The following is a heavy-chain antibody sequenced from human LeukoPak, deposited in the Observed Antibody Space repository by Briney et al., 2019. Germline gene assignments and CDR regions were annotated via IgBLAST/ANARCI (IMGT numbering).Heavy chain of an antibody. V-gene: IGHV1-8*01. Sequence: GASVKVSCKASGYTFITYDINWVRQATGQGLEWMGWMNPNSGNTGYAQKFQGRVTMTRNTSISTAYMELSSLRSEDTAVYYCARGNRMSSVGYYYYYMDVWGKGTTVTVSS. CDR1: GYTFITYD. CDR2: MNPNSGNT. D-gene: IGHD6-19*01. CDR3: ARGNRMSSVGYYYYYMDV. J-gene: IGHJ6*03.